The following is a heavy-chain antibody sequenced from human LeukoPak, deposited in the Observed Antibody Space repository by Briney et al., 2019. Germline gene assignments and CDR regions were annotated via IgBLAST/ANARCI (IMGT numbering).Heavy chain of an antibody. D-gene: IGHD2-8*01. J-gene: IGHJ4*02. CDR2: INHSGST. CDR1: GGSFSGYY. Sequence: PSETLSLTCAVYGGSFSGYYWSWIRQPPGKGLEWIGEINHSGSTNYNPSLKSRVTISVDTSKNQFSLKLSSVTAADTAVYYCARGGYCTNGVCYWDYWGQGTLVTVSS. CDR3: ARGGYCTNGVCYWDY. V-gene: IGHV4-34*01.